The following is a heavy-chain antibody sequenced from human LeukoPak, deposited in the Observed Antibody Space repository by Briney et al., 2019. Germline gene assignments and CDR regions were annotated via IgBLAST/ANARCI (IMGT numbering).Heavy chain of an antibody. D-gene: IGHD1-14*01. CDR1: GGSISSYY. CDR2: IYTSGST. Sequence: PSETLSLTCTVSGGSISSYYWSWIRQPAGKGLEWIGRIYTSGSTNYNPSLKSRVTMSVDTSKNQFFLKLSSVTAEDTAVYYCARDLTRNQPRTFDYWGQGTLVTVSS. V-gene: IGHV4-4*07. CDR3: ARDLTRNQPRTFDY. J-gene: IGHJ4*02.